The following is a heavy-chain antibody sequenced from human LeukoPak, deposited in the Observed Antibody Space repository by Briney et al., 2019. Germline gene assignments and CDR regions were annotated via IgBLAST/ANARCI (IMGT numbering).Heavy chain of an antibody. CDR2: IYYSGST. CDR3: ARDRAWWGIVVVPAAEDDY. V-gene: IGHV4-4*02. Sequence: SGTLSLTCAVSGGSISSSNWWSWVRQPPGKGLEWIGSIYYSGSTYYNPSLKSRVTISVDTSKNQFSLKLSSVTAADTAVYYCARDRAWWGIVVVPAAEDDYWGQGTLVTVSS. CDR1: GGSISSSNW. J-gene: IGHJ4*02. D-gene: IGHD2-2*01.